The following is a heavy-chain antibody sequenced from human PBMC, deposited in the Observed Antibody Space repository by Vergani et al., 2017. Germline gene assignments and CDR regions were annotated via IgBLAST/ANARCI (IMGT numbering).Heavy chain of an antibody. D-gene: IGHD1-26*01. CDR1: GLTFSSYG. CDR3: ARNSIAGATDYWYFDL. Sequence: QVQLVESGGGMVHPGGSLRLSCAASGLTFSSYGMHWVRQAPDKGLEWVAVIWPDGSNKYYADSVKGRFTISRDNSKNTLFLQMNSLRAEDTAVYYCARNSIAGATDYWYFDLWGRGTLVTVSS. V-gene: IGHV3-33*01. J-gene: IGHJ2*01. CDR2: IWPDGSNK.